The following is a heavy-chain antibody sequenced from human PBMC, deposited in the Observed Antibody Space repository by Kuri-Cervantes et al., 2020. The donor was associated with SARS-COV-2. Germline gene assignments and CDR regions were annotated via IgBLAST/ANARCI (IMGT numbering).Heavy chain of an antibody. V-gene: IGHV3-48*04. D-gene: IGHD2-2*01. J-gene: IGHJ4*02. CDR1: GFPFSSYS. CDR2: ISSSSSTK. CDR3: ARDEADIVVVPAAHFDY. Sequence: GGSLRPSCAASGFPFSSYSMNWVRKAPGKGLEWVSYISSSSSTKYYADPGTGRFTISRDNAKNSLYLQMNSLRAEDTAVYYCARDEADIVVVPAAHFDYWGQGTLVTVSS.